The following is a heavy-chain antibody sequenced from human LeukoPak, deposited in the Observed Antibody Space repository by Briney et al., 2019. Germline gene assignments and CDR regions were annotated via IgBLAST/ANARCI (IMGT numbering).Heavy chain of an antibody. J-gene: IGHJ6*03. CDR1: GGSISSYH. Sequence: SETPSLTCTVSGGSISSYHWTWIRQPPGKGLEWIGYIHNSGTTNYNPSLKSRLTISVDTSKKQFSLKLSSVTAADTAVYYCARERGPSEWLRDYSYYYMDVWGKGTTVTVSS. CDR3: ARERGPSEWLRDYSYYYMDV. V-gene: IGHV4-59*01. D-gene: IGHD3-3*01. CDR2: IHNSGTT.